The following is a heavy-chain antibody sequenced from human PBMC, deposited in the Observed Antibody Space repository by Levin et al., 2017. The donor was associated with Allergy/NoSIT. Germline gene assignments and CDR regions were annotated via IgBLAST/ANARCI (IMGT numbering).Heavy chain of an antibody. CDR1: GGSISSGDYY. CDR2: IYYSGST. CDR3: ARVVVGRSYGPGSIDY. J-gene: IGHJ4*02. V-gene: IGHV4-30-4*01. D-gene: IGHD5-18*01. Sequence: PSETLSLTCTVSGGSISSGDYYWSWIRQPPGKGLEWIGYIYYSGSTYYNPSLKSRVTISVDTSKNQFSLKLSSVTAADTAVYYCARVVVGRSYGPGSIDYWGQGTLVTVSS.